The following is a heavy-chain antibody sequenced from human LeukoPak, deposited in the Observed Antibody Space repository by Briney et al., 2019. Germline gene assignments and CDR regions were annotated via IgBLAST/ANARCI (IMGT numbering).Heavy chain of an antibody. CDR1: GGSISSNDW. CDR2: IYHSRST. V-gene: IGHV4-4*02. CDR3: ARDRSISETGLDY. D-gene: IGHD1-1*01. Sequence: PSETLSLTCAVSGGSISSNDWWSWVRQPPGKGLEWIGEIYHSRSTNYNPSLASRVTISLDKSKNQFSLKLNSVIAADTAVYYCARDRSISETGLDYWGQGTLVTVSS. J-gene: IGHJ4*02.